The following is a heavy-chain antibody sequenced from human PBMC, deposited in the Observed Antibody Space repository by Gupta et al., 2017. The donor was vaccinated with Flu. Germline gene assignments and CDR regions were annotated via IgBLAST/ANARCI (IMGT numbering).Heavy chain of an antibody. CDR1: GFTFGDYG. CDR2: MRSKAYGGTT. J-gene: IGHJ4*02. Sequence: EVQLVESGGGVVQPGRSLRLYCTASGFTFGDYGMSWFRQAPGKGLEWVGFMRSKAYGGTTEYAASVKGRFTISRDDSKSIDYLQMNSLKTEDTAVYYCTRAGDWIGELFVSDYWGQGTLVTVSS. CDR3: TRAGDWIGELFVSDY. D-gene: IGHD3-10*01. V-gene: IGHV3-49*03.